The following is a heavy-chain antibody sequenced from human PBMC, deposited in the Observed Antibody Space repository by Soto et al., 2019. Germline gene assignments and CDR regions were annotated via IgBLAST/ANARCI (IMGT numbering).Heavy chain of an antibody. J-gene: IGHJ4*02. CDR2: INGDGSSP. V-gene: IGHV3-74*01. Sequence: EVQLVESGGDLVQPGGSLRVTCAASGFTFSSSWMHWVRQTPGKGLEWVARINGDGSSPGYADPVKGRFTLSRDNAKNKMDLQMTSLRVEDTGIYYRVRDTWATRLDYWGQGTLVTVSS. CDR1: GFTFSSSW. D-gene: IGHD2-21*01. CDR3: VRDTWATRLDY.